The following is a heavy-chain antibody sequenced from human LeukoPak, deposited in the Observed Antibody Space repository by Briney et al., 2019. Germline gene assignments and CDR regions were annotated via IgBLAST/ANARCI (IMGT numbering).Heavy chain of an antibody. CDR3: ARDRKDTAMANDAFDI. Sequence: GGSLRLSCAASGFTFSSYAMSWVRQAPGKGLEWVSSISSSSSYIYYADSVKGRFTISRDNAKNSLYLQMNSLRAEDTAVYYCARDRKDTAMANDAFDIWGQGTMVTVSS. CDR2: ISSSSSYI. V-gene: IGHV3-21*01. J-gene: IGHJ3*02. CDR1: GFTFSSYA. D-gene: IGHD5-18*01.